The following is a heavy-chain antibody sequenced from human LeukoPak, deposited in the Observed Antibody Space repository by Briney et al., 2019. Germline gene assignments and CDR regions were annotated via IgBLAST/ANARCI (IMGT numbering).Heavy chain of an antibody. CDR1: GLTFSNYA. CDR3: ARDLEITMTVPDY. CDR2: ISYDGSNK. V-gene: IGHV3-30-3*01. Sequence: PGGSLRLSCAASGLTFSNYAMHWVRQAPGKGLEWVAVISYDGSNKYYADSVKGRFTISRDNSKNTLYLQMNSLRAEDTAVYYCARDLEITMTVPDYWGQGTLVTVSS. J-gene: IGHJ4*02. D-gene: IGHD3-22*01.